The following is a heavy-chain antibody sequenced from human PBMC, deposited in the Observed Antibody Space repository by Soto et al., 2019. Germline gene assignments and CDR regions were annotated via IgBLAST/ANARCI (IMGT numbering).Heavy chain of an antibody. V-gene: IGHV3-53*04. CDR2: IYSVGNT. CDR3: ARAVYSGELAY. J-gene: IGHJ4*02. Sequence: EVQLVESGGGLVQPGDSLTLSCAASGITVSDNYMSWVRQAPGKGLEWVSIIYSVGNTHHADSVKGRFTISRHNSKNTLYLQMNSLRPEDTAVYFCARAVYSGELAYWGQGTLVTVSS. D-gene: IGHD5-12*01. CDR1: GITVSDNY.